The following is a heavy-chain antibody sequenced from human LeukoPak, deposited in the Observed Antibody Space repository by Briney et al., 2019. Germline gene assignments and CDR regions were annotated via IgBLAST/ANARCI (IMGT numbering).Heavy chain of an antibody. Sequence: SETLSLTCTVSGGSISNYYWSWIRQPPGKGLEWFGYIFHTGSTSYNPSLKSRVIMSVETSQNQFSLKMFSVTAADTAVYFCAREDSGYDYSPFYYWGQGILVTVSS. V-gene: IGHV4-59*01. CDR2: IFHTGST. CDR3: AREDSGYDYSPFYY. D-gene: IGHD5-12*01. J-gene: IGHJ4*02. CDR1: GGSISNYY.